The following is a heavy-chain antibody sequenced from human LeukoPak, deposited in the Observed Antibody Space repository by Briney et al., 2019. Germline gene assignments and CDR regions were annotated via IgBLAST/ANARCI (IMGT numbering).Heavy chain of an antibody. CDR3: ARDMTGSGWNDAFDI. CDR1: GGSIRSESYY. D-gene: IGHD6-19*01. J-gene: IGHJ3*02. CDR2: IYSSGSS. V-gene: IGHV4-61*02. Sequence: SETLSLTCSVPGGSIRSESYYWRWIRQPAGEGLEGIGRIYSSGSSKFNPSLKSRVTISIDTSKNQFSLNLSSVTAADTAVYYCARDMTGSGWNDAFDIWGQGTMVTVSS.